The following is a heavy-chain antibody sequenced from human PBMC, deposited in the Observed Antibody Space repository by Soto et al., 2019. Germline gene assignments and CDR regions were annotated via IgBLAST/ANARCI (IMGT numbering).Heavy chain of an antibody. J-gene: IGHJ6*02. D-gene: IGHD1-26*01. CDR2: INPSGGST. CDR1: GYTFTSYY. V-gene: IGHV1-46*01. Sequence: ASVKVSCKASGYTFTSYYMHWVRQAPGQGLEWMGIINPSGGSTSYAQKFQGRVTMTRDTSTSTVYMELSSLRSEDTAVYYCARDTSGSYYDSVDYYGMDVWGQGTTVTVSS. CDR3: ARDTSGSYYDSVDYYGMDV.